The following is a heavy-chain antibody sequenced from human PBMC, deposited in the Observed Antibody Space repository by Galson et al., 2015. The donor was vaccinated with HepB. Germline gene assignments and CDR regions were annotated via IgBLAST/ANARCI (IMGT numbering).Heavy chain of an antibody. J-gene: IGHJ4*02. CDR3: AKDLGYPNYFDY. CDR2: ISYDGSNK. V-gene: IGHV3-30*18. Sequence: SLRLSCAAFGFTFSSYGMHWVRQAPGKGLEWVAVISYDGSNKYYADSVKGRFTISRDNSKNTLYQQMNSLRAEDTAVYYCAKDLGYPNYFDYWGQGTLVTVSS. CDR1: GFTFSSYG. D-gene: IGHD6-13*01.